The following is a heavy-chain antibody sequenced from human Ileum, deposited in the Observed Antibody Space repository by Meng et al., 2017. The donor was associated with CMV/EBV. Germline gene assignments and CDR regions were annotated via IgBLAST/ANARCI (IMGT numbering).Heavy chain of an antibody. CDR1: GYTFILHD. J-gene: IGHJ5*02. V-gene: IGHV1-18*01. CDR3: ARGPDSGGYKWFDP. CDR2: ISTYNGNT. Sequence: SGYTFILHDICWVRQAPGQGLEWMGWISTYNGNTSYAQKFQDRVTITTDKSTTTAYMELRSLRSDDTAVYYCARGPDSGGYKWFDPWGQGTLVTVSS. D-gene: IGHD3-22*01.